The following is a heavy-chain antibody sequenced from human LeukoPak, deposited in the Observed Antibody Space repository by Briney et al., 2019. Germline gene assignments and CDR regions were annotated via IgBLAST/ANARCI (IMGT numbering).Heavy chain of an antibody. Sequence: ASVKVSCKASGYTFTGYYMHWVRQAPGQGLEWMGGINPNSGGTNYAQKFQGRVTMTRDTSISTAYMELSRLGSDDPAVYYCARAHYSLSSSRPIDYWGQGTLVTVSS. V-gene: IGHV1-2*02. CDR3: ARAHYSLSSSRPIDY. D-gene: IGHD6-13*01. J-gene: IGHJ4*02. CDR1: GYTFTGYY. CDR2: INPNSGGT.